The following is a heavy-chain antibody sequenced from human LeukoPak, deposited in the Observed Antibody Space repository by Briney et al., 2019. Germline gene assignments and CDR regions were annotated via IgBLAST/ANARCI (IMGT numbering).Heavy chain of an antibody. V-gene: IGHV1-69*04. CDR2: IIPILGKA. CDR1: GGPFSSYA. D-gene: IGHD3-22*01. J-gene: IGHJ4*02. Sequence: SVQVSFQASGGPFSSYAISWVRPAPGQGGEGMGRIIPILGKANYAQKFQGRVTITADKSTSTAYMELSSLRSEDTAVYYCASNPSFYDSSGYYTDYWGQGTQVTVSS. CDR3: ASNPSFYDSSGYYTDY.